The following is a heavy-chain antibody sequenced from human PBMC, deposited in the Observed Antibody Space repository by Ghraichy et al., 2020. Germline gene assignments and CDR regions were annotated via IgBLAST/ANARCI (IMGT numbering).Heavy chain of an antibody. V-gene: IGHV3-53*01. CDR1: GFSVSSNH. Sequence: LSLTCAASGFSVSSNHMSWVRQAPGKGLEWVSVIYSDGRTDYADSVKGRFNLSRDKSKNTVYLQMNSLRVEDTAVYFCARGLRFYDSTDLDNWGQGILVTVSS. CDR2: IYSDGRT. J-gene: IGHJ4*02. D-gene: IGHD3-22*01. CDR3: ARGLRFYDSTDLDN.